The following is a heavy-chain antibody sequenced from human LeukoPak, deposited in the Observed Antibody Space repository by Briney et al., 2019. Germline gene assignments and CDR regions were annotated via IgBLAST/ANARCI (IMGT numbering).Heavy chain of an antibody. CDR2: VSSSGGST. CDR1: GFTFSTYA. CDR3: AKDYDYVWGSYRYTYFDY. D-gene: IGHD3-16*02. V-gene: IGHV3-23*01. J-gene: IGHJ4*02. Sequence: GGSLRLSCAASGFTFSTYAMSWVRQAPGKGLEWVSAVSSSGGSTYYAESVKGRFTISRENSKNTLFLQMHSLRAEDTAIYYCAKDYDYVWGSYRYTYFDYWGQGTLVTVSS.